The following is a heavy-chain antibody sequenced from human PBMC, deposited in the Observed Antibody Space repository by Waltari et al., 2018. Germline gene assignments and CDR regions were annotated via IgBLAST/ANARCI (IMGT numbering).Heavy chain of an antibody. CDR2: IKSKTDGGTT. V-gene: IGHV3-15*01. CDR1: GFTFSTAW. CDR3: TTDGWSGEGFDY. D-gene: IGHD2-15*01. J-gene: IGHJ4*02. Sequence: EVQLVESGGGLVKPGGSLRLSCAASGFTFSTAWMSWVRQAPGKGLEWVGRIKSKTDGGTTDYAAPVKGRFTISRDDSKNTLYLQMNSLKTEDTAVYYCTTDGWSGEGFDYWGQGTLVTVSS.